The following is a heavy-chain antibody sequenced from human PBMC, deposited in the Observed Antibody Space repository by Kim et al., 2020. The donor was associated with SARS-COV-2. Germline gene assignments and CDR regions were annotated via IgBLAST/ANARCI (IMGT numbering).Heavy chain of an antibody. V-gene: IGHV4-34*01. CDR3: ARGHVGVVPAPILGLGPFYYYYNMDV. Sequence: SETLSLTCAVYGGSLSGYSWNWVRQSPGEGLEWIGEIKHSGGTNYSPSLKSRVTMSIDTSKSQFSLRRTSVTAADSAGYFCARGHVGVVPAPILGLGPFYYYYNMDVWGRGAPVTVSS. CDR1: GGSLSGYS. CDR2: IKHSGGT. D-gene: IGHD3-3*02. J-gene: IGHJ6*03.